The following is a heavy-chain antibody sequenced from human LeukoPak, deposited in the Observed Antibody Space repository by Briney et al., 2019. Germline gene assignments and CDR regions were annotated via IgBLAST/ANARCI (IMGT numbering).Heavy chain of an antibody. CDR3: ARDQGRVYYYYGMDV. Sequence: ASVKVSCKASGYTFTSYGISWVRQAPGQGLEWMGWISAYNGNTNYAQKLQGRVTMTTDTSTSTAYMELRSLRSDDTAVYYCARDQGRVYYYYGMDVWGQGTTDTVSS. CDR1: GYTFTSYG. J-gene: IGHJ6*02. V-gene: IGHV1-18*01. CDR2: ISAYNGNT.